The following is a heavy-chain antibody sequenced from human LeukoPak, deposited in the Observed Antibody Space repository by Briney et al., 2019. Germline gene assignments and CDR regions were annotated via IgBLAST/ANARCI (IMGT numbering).Heavy chain of an antibody. CDR3: SRQVVGNDY. V-gene: IGHV4-34*01. CDR2: INHSGYT. D-gene: IGHD3-22*01. CDR1: GESSFSNYY. Sequence: SETLSLTCAVYGESSFSNYYWCWIRQTPGGALEWIGEINHSGYTNYNPSLKSRVTLSIDTSKNQFSLRLNSVTAADTAVYYCSRQVVGNDYWGKGTLVTVSS. J-gene: IGHJ4*02.